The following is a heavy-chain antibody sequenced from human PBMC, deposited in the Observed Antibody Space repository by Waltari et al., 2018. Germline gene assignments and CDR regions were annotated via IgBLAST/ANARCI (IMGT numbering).Heavy chain of an antibody. CDR3: ARHGRYSSIDY. D-gene: IGHD6-13*01. V-gene: IGHV4-39*01. CDR2: IYYSGST. J-gene: IGHJ4*02. CDR1: GGSISSSSYY. Sequence: QLQLQESGPGLVKPSETLSLTCTVSGGSISSSSYYWGWIRQPPGKGLEWIGSIYYSGSTYSNPSLKSRVTISVDTSKNQFSLKLSSVTAADTAVYYCARHGRYSSIDYWGQGTLVTVSS.